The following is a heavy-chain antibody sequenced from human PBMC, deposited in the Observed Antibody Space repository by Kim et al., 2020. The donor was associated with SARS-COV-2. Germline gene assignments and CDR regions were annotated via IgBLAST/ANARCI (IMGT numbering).Heavy chain of an antibody. D-gene: IGHD6-6*01. CDR2: INSDGSST. Sequence: GGSLRLSCAASGFTFSSYWMHWVRQAPGKGLVWVSRINSDGSSTSYADSVKGRFTISRDNAKNTLYLQMNSLRAEDTAVYYCASLAGSSFIPDYWGQGTLVTVSS. V-gene: IGHV3-74*01. J-gene: IGHJ4*02. CDR1: GFTFSSYW. CDR3: ASLAGSSFIPDY.